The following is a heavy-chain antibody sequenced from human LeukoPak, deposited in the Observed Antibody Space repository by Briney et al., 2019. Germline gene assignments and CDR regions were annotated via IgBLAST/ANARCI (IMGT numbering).Heavy chain of an antibody. CDR3: ATPPYATLGY. J-gene: IGHJ4*02. CDR1: GFTFSSYG. Sequence: GGSLRLSCAASGFTFSSYGIHWVRQAPGKGLEWVAVISYDGSNIYYADSVKGRFTISRDNSKNTLYLQMNSLRAEDTAVYYCATPPYATLGYWGQGTLVTVSS. CDR2: ISYDGSNI. V-gene: IGHV3-30*03. D-gene: IGHD3-16*01.